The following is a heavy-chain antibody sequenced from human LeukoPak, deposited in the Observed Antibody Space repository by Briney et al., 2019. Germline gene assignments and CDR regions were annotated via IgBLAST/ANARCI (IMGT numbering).Heavy chain of an antibody. V-gene: IGHV1-2*02. CDR1: GYTFTGYY. D-gene: IGHD1-26*01. CDR2: INPISGGT. Sequence: ASVKLSFKTSGYTFTGYYIHWVRQPPGQGLEWMGLINPISGGTNYAQKFQDRVTMTRATSISTAYMELSRLRSDDTAIYYCARAREHYFDYWGQGTLVTVSS. CDR3: ARAREHYFDY. J-gene: IGHJ4*02.